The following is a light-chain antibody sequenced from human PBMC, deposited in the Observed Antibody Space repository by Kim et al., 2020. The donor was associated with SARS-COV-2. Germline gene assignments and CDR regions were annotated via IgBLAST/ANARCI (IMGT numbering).Light chain of an antibody. V-gene: IGKV1-39*01. J-gene: IGKJ2*03. CDR2: AAS. CDR3: QQSYSTPLHS. Sequence: ASVGDRVTITCRASQNSGTYLNWYQQKPRKAPPLLIYAASSLRSGVPSRFCGSGSGTDFTLTIGSLQPDDFAAYYCQQSYSTPLHSFGQGTKLEI. CDR1: QNSGTY.